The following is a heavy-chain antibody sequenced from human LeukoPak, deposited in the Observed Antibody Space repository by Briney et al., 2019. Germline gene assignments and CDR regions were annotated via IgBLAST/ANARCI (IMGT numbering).Heavy chain of an antibody. V-gene: IGHV3-9*01. Sequence: GRSLRLSCAASGFTFDDYAMHWVRQAPGKGLEWVSGISWNSGNIGYADSVKGRFTISRDNSKNTLYLQMNSLRAEDTAVYYCSRESISAAFFDYWGQGTLVTVSS. CDR1: GFTFDDYA. J-gene: IGHJ4*02. CDR2: ISWNSGNI. D-gene: IGHD6-13*01. CDR3: SRESISAAFFDY.